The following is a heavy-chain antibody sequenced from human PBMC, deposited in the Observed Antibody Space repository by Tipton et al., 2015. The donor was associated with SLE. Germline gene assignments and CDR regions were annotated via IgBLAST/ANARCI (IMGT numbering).Heavy chain of an antibody. V-gene: IGHV3-23*01. CDR1: GFTFTTFD. D-gene: IGHD3-22*01. Sequence: SLRLSCVASGFTFTTFDMSWVRQAPGKGLEWVSVISGRDDSTHYADSMKGRFTISRDNSRSTLYLQMHSLRAEDTAVYYCVKGGWLDYWGQGILVTVSS. CDR3: VKGGWLDY. CDR2: ISGRDDST. J-gene: IGHJ4*02.